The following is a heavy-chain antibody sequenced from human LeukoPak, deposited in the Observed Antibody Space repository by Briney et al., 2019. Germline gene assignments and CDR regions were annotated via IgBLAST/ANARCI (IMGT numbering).Heavy chain of an antibody. CDR3: ARYNDYGDYLQVD. CDR1: GGSISSYY. CDR2: IYYSGST. Sequence: PSETLSLTCTVSGGSISSYYWSWIRQPPGKGLEWIGYIYYSGSTNYNPSLKSRVTISVDTSKNQFSLKLSSVTAADTAVYYCARYNDYGDYLQVDWGQGTLVTVSP. J-gene: IGHJ4*02. V-gene: IGHV4-59*01. D-gene: IGHD4-17*01.